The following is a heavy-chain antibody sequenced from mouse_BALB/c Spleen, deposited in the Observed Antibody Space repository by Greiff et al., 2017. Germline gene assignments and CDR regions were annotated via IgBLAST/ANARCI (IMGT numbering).Heavy chain of an antibody. Sequence: QVQLQQSGAELVMPGASVKMSCKASGYTFTDYWMHWVKQRPGQGLEWIGAIDTSDSYTSYNQKFKGKATLTVDESSSTAYMQLSSLTSEDSAVYYCARNLFYRYYFDYWGQGTTLAVSS. CDR1: GYTFTDYW. V-gene: IGHV1-69*01. J-gene: IGHJ2*01. CDR3: ARNLFYRYYFDY. CDR2: IDTSDSYT. D-gene: IGHD2-14*01.